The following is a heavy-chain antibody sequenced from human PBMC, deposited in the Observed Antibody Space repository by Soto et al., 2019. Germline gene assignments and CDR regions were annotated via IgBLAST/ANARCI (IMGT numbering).Heavy chain of an antibody. CDR1: GFTFSSYA. J-gene: IGHJ5*02. CDR2: ISGSGGST. Sequence: EVQLLESGGGLVQPGGSLRLSCAASGFTFSSYAMSWVRQAPGKGLEWVSAISGSGGSTYYADSVKGRFTISRDNSKNTLYLQMNSLRAEDTAVYYCAKAHLPSELGRRELWFQGFDPWGQGTLVTVSS. CDR3: AKAHLPSELGRRELWFQGFDP. D-gene: IGHD5-18*01. V-gene: IGHV3-23*01.